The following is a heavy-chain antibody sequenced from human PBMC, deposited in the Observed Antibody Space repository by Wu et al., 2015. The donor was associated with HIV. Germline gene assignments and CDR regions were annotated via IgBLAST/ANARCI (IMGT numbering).Heavy chain of an antibody. J-gene: IGHJ5*02. CDR3: ARDDSAGGPLDL. D-gene: IGHD2-15*01. V-gene: IGHV1-18*01. CDR2: ISISSSNS. CDR1: GYSFATYG. Sequence: QVQLVQSGAEVKKPGASVKVSCKAFGYSFATYGISWVRQAPGQGLEWMGWISISSSNSNFAQNLRGRVTLTRDTSTNTAYMQLWSLGSDDTAVYYCARDDSAGGPLDLWGRGNPGLRFL.